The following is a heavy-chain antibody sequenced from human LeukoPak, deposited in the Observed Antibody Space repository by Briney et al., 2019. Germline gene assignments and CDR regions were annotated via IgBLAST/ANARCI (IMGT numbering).Heavy chain of an antibody. CDR2: IKQDGSEK. V-gene: IGHV3-7*01. J-gene: IGHJ4*02. D-gene: IGHD6-25*01. Sequence: GGSLRLSCAASGFTFSSYWMSWVRQAPGKGLEWVANIKQDGSEKYYADSVKGRFTISRDNSKNTLYLQMNSLRVEDTAVYYCAKDPYSGYYFDYWGQGTLVTVSS. CDR3: AKDPYSGYYFDY. CDR1: GFTFSSYW.